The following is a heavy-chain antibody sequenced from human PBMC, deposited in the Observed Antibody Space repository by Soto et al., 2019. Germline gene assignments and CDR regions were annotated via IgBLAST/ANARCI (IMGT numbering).Heavy chain of an antibody. CDR2: ISSSSSYI. J-gene: IGHJ3*01. D-gene: IGHD3-22*01. CDR1: GFTFSSYS. Sequence: PGGSLRLSCAVSGFTFSSYSMNWVRQAPGKGLEWVSSISSSSSYIYYADSVKGRFTISRDNAKNSLYLQMNSLRAEDTAVYYCARDWWYSYDSSALWGWAFDLWGQGTMVTVSS. CDR3: ARDWWYSYDSSALWGWAFDL. V-gene: IGHV3-21*01.